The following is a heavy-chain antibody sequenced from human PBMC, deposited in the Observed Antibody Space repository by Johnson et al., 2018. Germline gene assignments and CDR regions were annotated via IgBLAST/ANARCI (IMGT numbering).Heavy chain of an antibody. Sequence: VQLVETGGGVVRPGGSLRLSCAASGFTFDAYGMSWVRQTPGQGLEWVAVISYDGSNKYYADSVRGRFTISRDNSKNTRYLQMNSLRAADTAVYYCARDLAYYAFDIWGQGTMVTVSS. D-gene: IGHD1-26*01. CDR1: GFTFDAYG. CDR3: ARDLAYYAFDI. J-gene: IGHJ3*02. CDR2: ISYDGSNK. V-gene: IGHV3-30*03.